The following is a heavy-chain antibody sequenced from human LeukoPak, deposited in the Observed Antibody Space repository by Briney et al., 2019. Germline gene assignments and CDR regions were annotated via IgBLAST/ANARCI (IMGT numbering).Heavy chain of an antibody. CDR2: IKQDGTEK. CDR3: VRGGRGERPNY. V-gene: IGHV3-7*01. CDR1: GFSLSDYW. Sequence: GSLRLSCAASGFSLSDYWMNWVRQAPRRGLEWVANIKQDGTEKKYLDSVKGRFTISRDNVKNSVYLQMDSLGVEDTAVYYCVRGGRGERPNYWGLGTLVTVSS. J-gene: IGHJ4*02. D-gene: IGHD1-26*01.